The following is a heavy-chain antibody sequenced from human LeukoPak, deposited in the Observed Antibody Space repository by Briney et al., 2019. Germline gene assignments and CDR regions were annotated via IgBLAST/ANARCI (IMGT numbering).Heavy chain of an antibody. Sequence: ASVKVSCKASGGPFSNYAINWVRQALGQGLEWMGGIIPIFGTTNYAQKFQGRVTITADESRSIVYMEVSSLRSEDTAVYYCAKDRGTVGWGQGTLVTVSS. J-gene: IGHJ4*02. CDR1: GGPFSNYA. V-gene: IGHV1-69*13. CDR3: AKDRGTVG. CDR2: IIPIFGTT. D-gene: IGHD3-10*01.